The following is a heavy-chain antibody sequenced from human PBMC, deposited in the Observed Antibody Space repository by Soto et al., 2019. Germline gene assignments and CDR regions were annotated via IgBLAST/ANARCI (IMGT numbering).Heavy chain of an antibody. D-gene: IGHD2-15*01. Sequence: QVQLVESGGGVVQPGRSLRLSCAASGFTFSIYGMHWVRQAPGKGLEWVAIAWFDGSIEYYADSVKGRFTISRDNSKSTLYLQMNSLRAEDTAVYYCARDNHLGYCSGGSCYGLDSWGQGTLVTVSS. V-gene: IGHV3-33*01. CDR1: GFTFSIYG. J-gene: IGHJ5*01. CDR2: AWFDGSIE. CDR3: ARDNHLGYCSGGSCYGLDS.